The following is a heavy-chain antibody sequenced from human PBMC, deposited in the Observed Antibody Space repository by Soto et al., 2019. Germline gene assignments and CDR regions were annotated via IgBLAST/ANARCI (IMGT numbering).Heavy chain of an antibody. D-gene: IGHD3-3*01. J-gene: IGHJ6*02. CDR2: IWYDGSNK. CDR3: AREHTSYYDFWSGYGMDG. CDR1: GFTFSSYG. V-gene: IGHV3-33*01. Sequence: HPGGSLRLSCAASGFTFSSYGMHWVRQAPGKGLEWVAVIWYDGSNKYYADSVKGRFTISRDNSKNTLYLQMNSLRAEDTAVYYCAREHTSYYDFWSGYGMDGWGQGTTVTVAS.